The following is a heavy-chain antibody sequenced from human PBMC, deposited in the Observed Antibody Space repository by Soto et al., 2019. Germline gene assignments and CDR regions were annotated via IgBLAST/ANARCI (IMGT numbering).Heavy chain of an antibody. CDR1: GGTFSSYA. J-gene: IGHJ3*02. V-gene: IGHV1-69*13. CDR3: ARDTASIAVAGHDAFDI. D-gene: IGHD6-19*01. CDR2: IIPIFGTA. Sequence: SVKVSCKASGGTFSSYAISWVRQAPGQGLEWMGGIIPIFGTANYAQKFQGRVTITADESTSTAYMELSSLRSGDTAVYYCARDTASIAVAGHDAFDIWGQGTMVTVSS.